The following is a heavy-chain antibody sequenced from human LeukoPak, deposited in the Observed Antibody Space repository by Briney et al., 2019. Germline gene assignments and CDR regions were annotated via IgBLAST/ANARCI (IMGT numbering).Heavy chain of an antibody. CDR3: AKGRDYYDSSGYQYYFDY. Sequence: PGGSLRLSCAASGFTFSIYGMHWVRQAPGKGLEWVAFILFDGNNKYYADSVKGRFTISRDNSKNTLYLQMNSLRAEDTAMYYCAKGRDYYDSSGYQYYFDYWGQGTLVTVSS. CDR2: ILFDGNNK. J-gene: IGHJ4*02. D-gene: IGHD3-22*01. CDR1: GFTFSIYG. V-gene: IGHV3-30*02.